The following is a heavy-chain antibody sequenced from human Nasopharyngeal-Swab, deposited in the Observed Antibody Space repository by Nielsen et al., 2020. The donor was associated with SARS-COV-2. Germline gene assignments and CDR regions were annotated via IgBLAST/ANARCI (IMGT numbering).Heavy chain of an antibody. D-gene: IGHD1-20*01. Sequence: SETLSITCAVYGGSFSGYYWSWIRQPPGKGLEWIGEINHSGSTNYNPSLKSRVTISVDTSKNQFSLKLSSVTAADTAVYYCRGITGTPGAFDIWGQGTMVTVSS. V-gene: IGHV4-34*03. CDR2: INHSGST. CDR3: RGITGTPGAFDI. CDR1: GGSFSGYY. J-gene: IGHJ3*02.